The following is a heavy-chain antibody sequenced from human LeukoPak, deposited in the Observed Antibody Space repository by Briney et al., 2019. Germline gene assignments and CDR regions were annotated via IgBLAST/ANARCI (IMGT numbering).Heavy chain of an antibody. CDR1: GFSVSSNY. D-gene: IGHD2-15*01. V-gene: IGHV3-53*01. CDR3: ARHWAL. J-gene: IGHJ4*02. Sequence: GGSLRLSCAASGFSVSSNYMSWVRQAPGKGLEWVALIYSDETTYYADSVKGRFTISRDNSKSTLYLQMNSLRAEDTAVYYCARHWALRGQGTLVTVSS. CDR2: IYSDETT.